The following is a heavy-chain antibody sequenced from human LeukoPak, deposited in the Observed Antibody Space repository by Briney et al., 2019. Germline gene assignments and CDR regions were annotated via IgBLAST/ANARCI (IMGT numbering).Heavy chain of an antibody. CDR1: GFIFRNYG. CDR3: VQDWAWGAFGY. V-gene: IGHV3-23*01. Sequence: GGSLRLSCAASGFIFRNYGMNWVRQPPGKGLEWVSGVSPNGETAYYADSVKGRFTIYRDNSKNTVYLQMNSLGAEDTAVYYCVQDWAWGAFGYWGQGTLVTVSS. D-gene: IGHD7-27*01. CDR2: VSPNGETA. J-gene: IGHJ4*02.